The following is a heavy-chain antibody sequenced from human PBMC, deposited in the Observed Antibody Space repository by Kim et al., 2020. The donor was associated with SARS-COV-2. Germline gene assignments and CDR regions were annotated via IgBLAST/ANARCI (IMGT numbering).Heavy chain of an antibody. D-gene: IGHD6-13*01. Sequence: GGSLRLSCAASGFIFSSYAMSWVRQAPGKWLEWVSGISGSGGSTDYADSVKGRFIISRDNSKNTLCLQMNSLRAEDTAVYYCAKGSSWYYYYGMDVWGQGTTVTVSS. CDR2: ISGSGGST. J-gene: IGHJ6*02. CDR1: GFIFSSYA. V-gene: IGHV3-23*01. CDR3: AKGSSWYYYYGMDV.